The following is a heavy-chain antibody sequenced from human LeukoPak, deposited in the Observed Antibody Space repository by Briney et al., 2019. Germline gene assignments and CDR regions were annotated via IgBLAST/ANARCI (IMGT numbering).Heavy chain of an antibody. V-gene: IGHV1-46*01. Sequence: ASVKVSCKASGYTFTGYYMHWVRQAPGQGLEWMGIINPSGGSTSYAQKFQGRVTMTRDTSTSTVYMELSSLRSEDTAVYYCARGGGSSSRLHYYFDYWGQGTLVTVSS. CDR1: GYTFTGYY. J-gene: IGHJ4*02. CDR3: ARGGGSSSRLHYYFDY. CDR2: INPSGGST. D-gene: IGHD1-26*01.